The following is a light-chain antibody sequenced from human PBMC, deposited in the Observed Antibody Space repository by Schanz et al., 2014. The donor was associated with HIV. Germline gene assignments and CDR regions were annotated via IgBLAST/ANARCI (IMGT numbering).Light chain of an antibody. J-gene: IGLJ1*01. CDR2: DVT. CDR3: CSYTTTSTYV. Sequence: QSALTQPASVSGSPGQSITISCTGTSSDVGADNSVSWYQQHPGRAPRLLVYDVTYRPSGVSNRFSGSKSGNTASLTISGLHAEDEADYYCCSYTTTSTYVFGAGTKLTVL. V-gene: IGLV2-14*03. CDR1: SSDVGADNS.